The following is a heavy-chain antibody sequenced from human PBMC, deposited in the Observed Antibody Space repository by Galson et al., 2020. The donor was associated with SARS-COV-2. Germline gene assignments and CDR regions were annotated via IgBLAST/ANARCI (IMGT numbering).Heavy chain of an antibody. V-gene: IGHV4-59*01. CDR2: IYYSGST. D-gene: IGHD3-3*01. CDR1: GASISSYY. J-gene: IGHJ4*02. Sequence: SETLSLTCSVSGASISSYYWRWIRQPPGKGLEWIGYIYYSGSTYYSPSLKSRVTISLSTSENRFSLKLSSVTAADTAVYFCARVNTIVGVLIPFFDYWGQGTLVTVSS. CDR3: ARVNTIVGVLIPFFDY.